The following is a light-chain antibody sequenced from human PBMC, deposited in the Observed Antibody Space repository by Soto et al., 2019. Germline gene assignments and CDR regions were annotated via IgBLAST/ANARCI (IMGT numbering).Light chain of an antibody. CDR2: DGS. V-gene: IGKV3-20*01. CDR1: QSVSNIY. CDR3: QQYGSSSWT. J-gene: IGKJ1*01. Sequence: EIVLTQSPGTLSLSPGETATLSCRASQSVSNIYLCWYQQKPGQAPRLLIFDGSSRATGIPDRFSGSGSGTDFTLTISRLEPEDFAVYYCQQYGSSSWTFGQGTKVDIK.